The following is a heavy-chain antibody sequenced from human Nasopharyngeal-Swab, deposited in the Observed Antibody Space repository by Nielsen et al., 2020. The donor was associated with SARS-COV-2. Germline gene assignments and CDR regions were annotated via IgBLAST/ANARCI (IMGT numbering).Heavy chain of an antibody. V-gene: IGHV3-48*02. D-gene: IGHD1-26*01. J-gene: IGHJ4*02. CDR2: ISSSSSKS. CDR3: ARDVAIVGATLDN. Sequence: GGSLRLSCAASGFSISTNGMHWVRQAPGKGLEWLSYISSSSSKSYYADSVKGRFTISRDNPKNSLFLQMNSLRDEDTAVYYCARDVAIVGATLDNLGQGNLVTVSS. CDR1: GFSISTNG.